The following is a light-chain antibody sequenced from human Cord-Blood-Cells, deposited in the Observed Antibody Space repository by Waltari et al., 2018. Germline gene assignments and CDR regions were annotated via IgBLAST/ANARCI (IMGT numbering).Light chain of an antibody. V-gene: IGLV2-23*01. CDR3: CSYAGSSTSWV. J-gene: IGLJ3*02. CDR2: EGS. CDR1: SSDVGSYNL. Sequence: QSALTQPASVSGSPGQSITIPCTGTSSDVGSYNLVSWYQQHPGKATKLMIYEGSKRPSGVSNRFSGSKSGNTASLTISGLQAEDEADYYCCSYAGSSTSWVFGGGTKLTVL.